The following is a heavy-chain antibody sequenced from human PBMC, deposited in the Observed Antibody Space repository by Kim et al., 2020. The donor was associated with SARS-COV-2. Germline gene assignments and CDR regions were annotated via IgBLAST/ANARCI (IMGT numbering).Heavy chain of an antibody. J-gene: IGHJ3*02. Sequence: ADSVKGRFTSSRDKSKNTLYLQMNSLRAEDTDVYYCAKLVGATPYDAFDIWGQGTMVTVSS. CDR3: AKLVGATPYDAFDI. V-gene: IGHV3-23*01. D-gene: IGHD1-26*01.